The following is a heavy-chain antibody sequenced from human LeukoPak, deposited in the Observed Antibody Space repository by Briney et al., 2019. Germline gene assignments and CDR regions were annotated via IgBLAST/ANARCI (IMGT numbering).Heavy chain of an antibody. CDR1: GGSISSSY. D-gene: IGHD2-2*02. J-gene: IGHJ5*02. CDR2: IYYSGST. V-gene: IGHV4-59*08. Sequence: SETLSLTCTVSGGSISSSYWSWIRQPPGKGLEWFGYIYYSGSTNYNQSLKSRITISVATSKNQFSLKLSSVTAADTAVYYCARLAIRPYNWFDPWGRGALVTVSS. CDR3: ARLAIRPYNWFDP.